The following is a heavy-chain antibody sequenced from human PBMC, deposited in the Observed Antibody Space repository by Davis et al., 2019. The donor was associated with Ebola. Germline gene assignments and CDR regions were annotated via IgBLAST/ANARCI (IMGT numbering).Heavy chain of an antibody. CDR2: IDHSGST. CDR1: GWSFSGYY. V-gene: IGHV4-34*01. D-gene: IGHD3-22*01. J-gene: IGHJ6*02. Sequence: SETLSLTCAVYGWSFSGYYWSWIRQPPGKGLEWIGEIDHSGSTKYNPSLKSRVAISVDTSKNQFSLKLTSVTAADTAVYYCARPSYYYDSRRYGMDVWGQGTTVTVSS. CDR3: ARPSYYYDSRRYGMDV.